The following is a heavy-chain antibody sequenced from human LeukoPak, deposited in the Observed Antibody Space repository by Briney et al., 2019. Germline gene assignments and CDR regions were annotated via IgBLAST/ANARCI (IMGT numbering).Heavy chain of an antibody. Sequence: GASVKVSCKASGYTFTRHYMHWVRQAPGQGLEWMGWINPNSGGTNYAQKFQGRVTMTRDTSISPAYMQLSSLISDDTAVYYCARDMDIGSYQPCDYWGQGTLVTVSS. V-gene: IGHV1-2*02. CDR3: ARDMDIGSYQPCDY. CDR1: GYTFTRHY. CDR2: INPNSGGT. J-gene: IGHJ4*02. D-gene: IGHD1-26*01.